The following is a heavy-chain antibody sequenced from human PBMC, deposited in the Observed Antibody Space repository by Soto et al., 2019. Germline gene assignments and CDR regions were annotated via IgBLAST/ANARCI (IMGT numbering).Heavy chain of an antibody. CDR2: ISWNGESI. Sequence: EVQLVESGGGLVQPGRSLRLSCAASGFSFGDYAMQWVRQVPGKGLEWVSSISWNGESIGYADSVKGRFTISSDNGKKSVYLQMNSLRGEDTAIYYCAKDVGSSGWYDGFDSWGQGTLVTVS. CDR1: GFSFGDYA. CDR3: AKDVGSSGWYDGFDS. V-gene: IGHV3-9*01. J-gene: IGHJ4*02. D-gene: IGHD6-19*01.